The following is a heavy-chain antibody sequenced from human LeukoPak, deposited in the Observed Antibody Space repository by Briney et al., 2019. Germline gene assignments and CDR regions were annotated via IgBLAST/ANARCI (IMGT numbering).Heavy chain of an antibody. CDR1: GFSFSGSA. V-gene: IGHV3-73*01. CDR3: TSSPSLGYCSSTSCYSYYYMDV. Sequence: GASLNLSCAAAGFSFSGSAMHWVRQASGKGLEWVGRIISKANSYSTAYAASVKGRFTISRDDSKNTAYLQMNSLKTEDTAVYYCTSSPSLGYCSSTSCYSYYYMDVWGKGTTVTVSS. J-gene: IGHJ6*03. D-gene: IGHD2-2*01. CDR2: IISKANSYST.